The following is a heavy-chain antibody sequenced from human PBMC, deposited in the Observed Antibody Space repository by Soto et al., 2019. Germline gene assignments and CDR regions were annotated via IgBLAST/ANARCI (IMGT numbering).Heavy chain of an antibody. J-gene: IGHJ4*02. CDR1: GFTFSNHG. V-gene: IGHV3-33*01. CDR3: ARGSGSGIFYQLDY. D-gene: IGHD1-26*01. Sequence: GGSLRLSCAASGFTFSNHGMHWVRQAPGKGLEWVARIYYDGSHEYYADSVKGRFAISRDSSKNTLYLQMNSLRAEDTAVYYCARGSGSGIFYQLDYWGQGTLVTVSS. CDR2: IYYDGSHE.